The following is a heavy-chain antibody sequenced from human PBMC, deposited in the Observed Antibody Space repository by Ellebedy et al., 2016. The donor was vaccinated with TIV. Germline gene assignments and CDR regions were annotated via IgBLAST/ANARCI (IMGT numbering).Heavy chain of an antibody. CDR3: ASGPIAVAGKFDY. Sequence: SETLSLTCAVYGGSFSGYYWSWIRQPPGKGLEWIGEINHSGSTNYNPSLKSRVTISVDTSKNQFSLKLSSVTAADTAAYYCASGPIAVAGKFDYWGQGTLVTVSS. V-gene: IGHV4-34*01. J-gene: IGHJ4*02. CDR2: INHSGST. CDR1: GGSFSGYY. D-gene: IGHD6-19*01.